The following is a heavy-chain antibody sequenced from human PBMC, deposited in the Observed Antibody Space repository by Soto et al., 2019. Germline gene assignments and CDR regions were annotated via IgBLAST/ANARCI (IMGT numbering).Heavy chain of an antibody. J-gene: IGHJ4*02. Sequence: QVQVVESGGGVVQPGRSLRLSCAASGFTVSDYPLHWVRQAPGKGLEWVAVMFKDENNKRYADSVKGRFTISRDNSKNTLYLQMDSLRTDDTVVYYCAKSTANWGQGTLVTVSS. V-gene: IGHV3-30-3*02. CDR3: AKSTAN. CDR1: GFTVSDYP. CDR2: MFKDENNK.